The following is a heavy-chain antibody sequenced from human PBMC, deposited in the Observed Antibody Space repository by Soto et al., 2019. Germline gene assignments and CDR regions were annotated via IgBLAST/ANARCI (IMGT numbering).Heavy chain of an antibody. J-gene: IGHJ6*02. Sequence: SETLSLTCTVSGGSISSGGYYWSWIRQHPGKGLEWIGYIYYSGSTYYNPSLKSRVTISVDTSKNQFSLKLSSVTAADTAVYYCARDRLYYGMDVWGQGTTVTVSS. CDR1: GGSISSGGYY. CDR3: ARDRLYYGMDV. CDR2: IYYSGST. V-gene: IGHV4-31*03.